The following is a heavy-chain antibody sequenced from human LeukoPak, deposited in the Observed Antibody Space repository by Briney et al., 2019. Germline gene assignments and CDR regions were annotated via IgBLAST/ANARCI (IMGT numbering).Heavy chain of an antibody. CDR2: MNPISGYT. V-gene: IGHV1-8*01. D-gene: IGHD3-22*01. Sequence: ASVKVSCKASGYTFTSYDINWVRQATGQGLEWMGWMNPISGYTGFAQKFQGRVTMTRDTSTSTVYMELSSLRSEDTAVYYCARELTSSGYYEGVYWGQGTLVTVSS. CDR1: GYTFTSYD. CDR3: ARELTSSGYYEGVY. J-gene: IGHJ4*02.